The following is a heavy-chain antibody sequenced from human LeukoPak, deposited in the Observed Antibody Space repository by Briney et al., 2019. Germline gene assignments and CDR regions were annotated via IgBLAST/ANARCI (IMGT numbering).Heavy chain of an antibody. D-gene: IGHD3-22*01. J-gene: IGHJ4*02. Sequence: ASVKVSCKASGGTFSSYAISWVRQAPGQGLEWMGWINPNSGGTNYAQKFQGRVTMTRDTSISTAYMELSRLRSDDTAVYYCASSTMIVVVIGYWGQGTLVTVSS. CDR1: GGTFSSYA. CDR2: INPNSGGT. V-gene: IGHV1-2*02. CDR3: ASSTMIVVVIGY.